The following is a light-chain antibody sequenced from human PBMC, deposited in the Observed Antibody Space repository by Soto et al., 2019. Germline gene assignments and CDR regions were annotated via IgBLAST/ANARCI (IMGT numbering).Light chain of an antibody. CDR1: QDISNY. Sequence: DIQITQSPWSLSASVGDRVAITCQASQDISNYLNWYQQKPGKAPKLLIYDASNLETGVPSRFSGSGSGTDFTFTISSLQPEDIATYYCQQYDNLPLLTFGGGTKVDIK. CDR3: QQYDNLPLLT. CDR2: DAS. V-gene: IGKV1-33*01. J-gene: IGKJ4*01.